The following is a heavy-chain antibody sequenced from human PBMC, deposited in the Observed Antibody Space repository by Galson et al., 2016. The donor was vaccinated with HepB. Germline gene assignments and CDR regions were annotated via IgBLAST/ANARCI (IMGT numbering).Heavy chain of an antibody. CDR1: GDSISNSNW. CDR3: ARQRRGGPSDY. Sequence: LSLTCTVSGDSISNSNWWSWVRQPPGKGLDWIGEMYRDGSTNYNPSLKSRVTISVDRSNNHFSLRLTSVTAADTALYYCARQRRGGPSDYWGQGMLVIVSS. V-gene: IGHV4-4*02. J-gene: IGHJ4*02. D-gene: IGHD5-24*01. CDR2: MYRDGST.